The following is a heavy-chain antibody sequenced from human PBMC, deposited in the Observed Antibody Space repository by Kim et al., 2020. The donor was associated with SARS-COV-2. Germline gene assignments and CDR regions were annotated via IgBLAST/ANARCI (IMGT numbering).Heavy chain of an antibody. CDR3: ARDDGLGQGSSSWYPQFDY. J-gene: IGHJ4*02. CDR1: GYTFTSYG. V-gene: IGHV1-18*04. D-gene: IGHD6-13*01. Sequence: ASVKVSCKASGYTFTSYGISWVRQAPGQGLEWMGWISAYNGNTNYAQKLQGRVTMTTDTSTSTAYMELRSLRSDDTAVYYCARDDGLGQGSSSWYPQFDYWGQGTLVTVSS. CDR2: ISAYNGNT.